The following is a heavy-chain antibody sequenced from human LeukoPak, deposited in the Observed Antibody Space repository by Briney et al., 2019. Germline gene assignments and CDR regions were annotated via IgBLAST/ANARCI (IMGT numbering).Heavy chain of an antibody. D-gene: IGHD2-2*01. J-gene: IGHJ4*02. CDR2: IYTSGST. Sequence: SQTLSLTCTVSGGFISSGSYYWSWIRQPAGKGLEWIGRIYTSGSTNYNPSLKSRVTISVDTSKNQFSLKLSSVTAADTAVYYCARRYCSSTSCFLGFDYWGQGTLVTVSS. CDR3: ARRYCSSTSCFLGFDY. CDR1: GGFISSGSYY. V-gene: IGHV4-61*02.